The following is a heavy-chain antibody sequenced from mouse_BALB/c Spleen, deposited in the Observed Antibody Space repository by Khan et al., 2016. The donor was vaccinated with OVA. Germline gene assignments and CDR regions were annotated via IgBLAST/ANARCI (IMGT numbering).Heavy chain of an antibody. D-gene: IGHD1-1*01. J-gene: IGHJ3*01. Sequence: EVELVESGGDLVKPGGSLKLSCAASGFTFSTYGMSWVRQTPDKRLEWVATVSPGGGYTYYPDSLKGRFTISTDNAKNTLYLQMSSLKSEDTAMFYCARRAYYNVSEEFAYWGQGTMVTVSA. CDR3: ARRAYYNVSEEFAY. CDR2: VSPGGGYT. V-gene: IGHV5-6*01. CDR1: GFTFSTYG.